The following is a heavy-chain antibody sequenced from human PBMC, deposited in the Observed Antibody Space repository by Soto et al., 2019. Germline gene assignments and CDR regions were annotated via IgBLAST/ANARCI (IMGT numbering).Heavy chain of an antibody. J-gene: IGHJ1*01. CDR2: IIPIFGTA. CDR3: ARDRYYYDSSGYYSVCLQH. Sequence: SVKVACTASGGTVNSYAISWVRQAPGQGLEWIGGIIPIFGTANYAQKFQGRVTITADESTSTAYMELSSLRSEDTAVYYCARDRYYYDSSGYYSVCLQHWCQGTLVTVS. CDR1: GGTVNSYA. D-gene: IGHD3-22*01. V-gene: IGHV1-69*13.